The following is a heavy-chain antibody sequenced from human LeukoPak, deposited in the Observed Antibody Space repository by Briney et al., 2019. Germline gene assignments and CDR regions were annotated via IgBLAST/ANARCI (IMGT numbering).Heavy chain of an antibody. CDR3: ARAAYSGSYYVDY. J-gene: IGHJ4*02. V-gene: IGHV4-34*01. CDR1: GGSFSGYY. Sequence: SETLSLTCAVYGGSFSGYYWSWIRQPPGKGLEWIGEINRSGSTNYNPSLKSRVTISVDTSKNQFSLKLSSVTAADTAVYYCARAAYSGSYYVDYWGQGTLVTVSS. CDR2: INRSGST. D-gene: IGHD1-26*01.